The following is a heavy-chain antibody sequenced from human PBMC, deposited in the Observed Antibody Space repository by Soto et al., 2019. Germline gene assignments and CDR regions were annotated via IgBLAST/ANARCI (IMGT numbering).Heavy chain of an antibody. Sequence: SETLSLTCAVYVGPSRVYNWAGTARPPGKGLEWIGEINYSGNTNYNPSLKSRVSISVDTSKNQLFLNMSSVTAADTAMYYCARHHVRGRTIVGAAEYWGQGTLVTVSS. CDR2: INYSGNT. J-gene: IGHJ4*02. CDR1: VGPSRVY. D-gene: IGHD1-26*01. CDR3: ARHHVRGRTIVGAAEY. V-gene: IGHV4-34*01.